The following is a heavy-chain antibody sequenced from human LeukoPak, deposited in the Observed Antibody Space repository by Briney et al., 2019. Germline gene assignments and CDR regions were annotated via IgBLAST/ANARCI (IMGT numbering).Heavy chain of an antibody. CDR2: ISGYNGNT. CDR1: GYSFTNFG. D-gene: IGHD3-10*01. J-gene: IGHJ4*02. V-gene: IGHV1-18*01. CDR3: ARDITMLSVAPGY. Sequence: GASAKVSCKASGYSFTNFGITWVRQAPGQGLEWMGWISGYNGNTDYAQKLHGRVTMTTNTSTSTAYMELRSLSSDDTAVYYCARDITMLSVAPGYWGQGTLVTVSS.